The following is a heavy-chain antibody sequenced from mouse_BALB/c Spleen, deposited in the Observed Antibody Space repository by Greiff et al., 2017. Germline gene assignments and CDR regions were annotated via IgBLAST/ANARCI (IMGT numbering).Heavy chain of an antibody. V-gene: IGHV14-3*02. CDR1: GFNIKDTY. Sequence: EVQLQQSGAELVKPGASVKLSCTASGFNIKDTYMHWVKQRPEQGLEWIGRIDPANGNTKYDPKFQGKATITADTSSNTAYLQLSSLTSEDTAVYYCARGDYYVSSHAMDYWGQGTSVTVSS. J-gene: IGHJ4*01. D-gene: IGHD1-1*01. CDR2: IDPANGNT. CDR3: ARGDYYVSSHAMDY.